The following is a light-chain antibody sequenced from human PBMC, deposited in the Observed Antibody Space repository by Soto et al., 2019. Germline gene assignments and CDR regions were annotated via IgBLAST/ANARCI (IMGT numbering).Light chain of an antibody. V-gene: IGLV1-47*01. CDR1: SSNIGSNY. CDR3: AAWDDSLSGVV. CDR2: RNN. Sequence: QSVLTQPPSASGTPGQRVTISCSGSSSNIGSNYVYWYQQLPGTAPKLLLYRNNQRPSGVPDRFSGSKSGTSASLVISGLRSEDEADYYCAAWDDSLSGVVFGGGTKLTVL. J-gene: IGLJ2*01.